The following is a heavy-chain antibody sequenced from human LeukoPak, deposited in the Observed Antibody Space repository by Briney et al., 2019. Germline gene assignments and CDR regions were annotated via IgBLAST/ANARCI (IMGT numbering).Heavy chain of an antibody. V-gene: IGHV4-34*01. CDR2: INHSGST. CDR1: GGSFSGYY. CDR3: ARTGSGYTYYCYYMDV. D-gene: IGHD3-22*01. Sequence: PSETLSLTCAVYGGSFSGYYWSWIRQPPGKGLEWIGEINHSGSTNYNPSLKSRVTISVDTSKNQFSLKLSSVTAADTAVYYRARTGSGYTYYCYYMDVWGKGTTVTVSS. J-gene: IGHJ6*03.